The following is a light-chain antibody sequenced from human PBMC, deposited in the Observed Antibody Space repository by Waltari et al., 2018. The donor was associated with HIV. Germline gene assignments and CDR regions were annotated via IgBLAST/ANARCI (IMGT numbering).Light chain of an antibody. Sequence: QSALTQPASVSGSPGQSITISCTGPSSDVGGYHIVSWYQQHPGKAPTLMIHDVIKRPSGVSTRFSGSKSGNTASMTISGLQADDEADYYCCSYAGSSTWVFGGGTKLTVL. CDR2: DVI. CDR3: CSYAGSSTWV. CDR1: SSDVGGYHI. V-gene: IGLV2-23*02. J-gene: IGLJ3*02.